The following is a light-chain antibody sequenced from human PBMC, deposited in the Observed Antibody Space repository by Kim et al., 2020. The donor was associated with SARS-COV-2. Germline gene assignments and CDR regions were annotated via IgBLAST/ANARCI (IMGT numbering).Light chain of an antibody. V-gene: IGKV1-12*01. CDR2: AAS. CDR3: QQASSFPLT. Sequence: ASVGDRVTIPCRASQAISSWLAWYQQKPGNAPNLLIYAASSLQSGVPSRFSGSGSETNFTLTITSLQPEDFATYYCQQASSFPLTFGGGTKVDIK. J-gene: IGKJ4*01. CDR1: QAISSW.